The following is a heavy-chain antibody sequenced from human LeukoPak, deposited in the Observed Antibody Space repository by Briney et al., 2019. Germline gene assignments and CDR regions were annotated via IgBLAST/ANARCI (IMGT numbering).Heavy chain of an antibody. D-gene: IGHD5-24*01. V-gene: IGHV3-23*01. Sequence: HPGGSLRLSCAASGFTFSSYAMSWVRQAPGKGLEWVSAISGSGGSTYYADSVKGRFTISRDNSKNTLYLQMNSLRAEDTAVYYCAKDPRWLQLTTSAEDNWGQGTLVIVSS. J-gene: IGHJ4*02. CDR1: GFTFSSYA. CDR3: AKDPRWLQLTTSAEDN. CDR2: ISGSGGST.